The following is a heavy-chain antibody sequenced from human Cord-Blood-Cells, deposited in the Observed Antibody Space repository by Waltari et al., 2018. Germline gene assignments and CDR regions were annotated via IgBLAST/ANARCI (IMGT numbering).Heavy chain of an antibody. CDR3: ARGSVVGYDYVWGSYYFDY. J-gene: IGHJ4*02. V-gene: IGHV1-69*04. CDR1: GGTFSSYA. D-gene: IGHD3-16*01. Sequence: QVQLVQSGAEVKKPGSSVKVSCKASGGTFSSYAISWVRQAPGQGLEWMGGIIPILGIANYAQKFQGRVTITADESTSTAYMGLSSLRSEDTAVYYCARGSVVGYDYVWGSYYFDYWGQGTLVTVSS. CDR2: IIPILGIA.